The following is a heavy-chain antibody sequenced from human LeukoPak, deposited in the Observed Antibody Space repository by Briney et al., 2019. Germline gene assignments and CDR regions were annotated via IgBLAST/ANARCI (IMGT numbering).Heavy chain of an antibody. V-gene: IGHV3-23*01. CDR1: GFTFSSSA. CDR2: ISGSGGSS. Sequence: GGSLRLSCAASGFTFSSSAMNWVRQAPGKGLEWVSAISGSGGSSYYADSVKGRFTISRDNSKNTRYLQMNSLRAEDTAVYYCARSDSSSWTPDYWGQGTLVTVSS. J-gene: IGHJ4*02. CDR3: ARSDSSSWTPDY. D-gene: IGHD6-13*01.